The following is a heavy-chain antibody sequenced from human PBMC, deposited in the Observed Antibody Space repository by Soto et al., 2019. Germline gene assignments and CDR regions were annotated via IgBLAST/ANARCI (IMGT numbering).Heavy chain of an antibody. Sequence: QVQLVEYGGGVVQPGRSLRLSCAASGFTFSSYGMHWVRQAPGKGLEWVAVIWYDGSNKYYADSVKGRFTISRDNSKNTLYLQMNSLRAEDTAVYYCARTKTVAAAGYFDYWGQGTLVTVSS. CDR3: ARTKTVAAAGYFDY. CDR1: GFTFSSYG. V-gene: IGHV3-33*01. D-gene: IGHD6-13*01. CDR2: IWYDGSNK. J-gene: IGHJ4*02.